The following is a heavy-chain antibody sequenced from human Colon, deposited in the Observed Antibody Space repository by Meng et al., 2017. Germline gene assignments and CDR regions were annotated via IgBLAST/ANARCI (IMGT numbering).Heavy chain of an antibody. CDR2: INTNTGNL. CDR3: ARETLGYCSSTSCYIGPPDY. Sequence: QVQLVQSGSELKKPGASVKVSCKASGYTFTSYAMNWARQAPGQGLEWMGWINTNTGNLTYAQGFTGRFVFSLDTSVSTAYLQISSLKAEDTAVYYCARETLGYCSSTSCYIGPPDYWGQGTLVTVSS. J-gene: IGHJ4*02. V-gene: IGHV7-4-1*02. D-gene: IGHD2-2*01. CDR1: GYTFTSYA.